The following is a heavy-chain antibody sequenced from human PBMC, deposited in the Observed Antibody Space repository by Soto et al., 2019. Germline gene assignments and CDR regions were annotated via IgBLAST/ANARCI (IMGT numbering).Heavy chain of an antibody. J-gene: IGHJ4*02. CDR3: VRDPSSVTTRRLDY. D-gene: IGHD1-1*01. V-gene: IGHV3-30-3*01. Sequence: QVQLVESGGGVVQPGRSLRLSCVASGFSFSGFAMQWVRQAPGKGLEWVAVTSYDGSSEKYADSVKGRFTISRDNSKNTMYLQMNSLRAEDTAVYYCVRDPSSVTTRRLDYWGQGTLVTXSS. CDR2: TSYDGSSE. CDR1: GFSFSGFA.